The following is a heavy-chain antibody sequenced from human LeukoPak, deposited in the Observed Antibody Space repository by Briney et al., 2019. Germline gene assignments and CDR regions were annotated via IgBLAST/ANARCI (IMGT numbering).Heavy chain of an antibody. CDR2: IWYDASNK. V-gene: IGHV3-33*01. CDR1: GFTFSSFG. CDR3: VRGVGVSRFNYLDS. Sequence: SGRSLTLSCAASGFTFSSFGMHWVRQAPGKGLEWVAVIWYDASNKYYADSVKGRFTTSRDNSKNTLYLQMNSLRDDDTAVYYCVRGVGVSRFNYLDSWGQGALVIVSS. D-gene: IGHD6-13*01. J-gene: IGHJ4*02.